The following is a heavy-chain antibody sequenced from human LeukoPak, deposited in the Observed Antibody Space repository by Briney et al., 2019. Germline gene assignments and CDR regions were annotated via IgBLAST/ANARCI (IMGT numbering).Heavy chain of an antibody. CDR3: ARGGQGDGYSADEAFDI. J-gene: IGHJ3*02. V-gene: IGHV6-1*01. D-gene: IGHD5-18*01. Sequence: SQTLSLTCAISGDSFSTNSSWNWIRQSPSRGLEWLGRTYYRSKWYNDYVVSVKGRINISPDTSKNQFSLQLNSVTPEDTAVYFCARGGQGDGYSADEAFDIWGQGTMVTVS. CDR1: GDSFSTNSS. CDR2: TYYRSKWYN.